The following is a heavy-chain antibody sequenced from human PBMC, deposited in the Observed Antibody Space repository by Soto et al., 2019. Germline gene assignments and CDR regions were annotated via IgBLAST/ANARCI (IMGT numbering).Heavy chain of an antibody. V-gene: IGHV4-39*01. J-gene: IGHJ2*01. CDR3: ARHDYGDTNRDWYLDL. D-gene: IGHD4-17*01. CDR1: GDSISSSSYY. Sequence: QLQLQESGPGLVKPSETLSLTCTVSGDSISSSSYYWGWIRQPPGKGLEGIGSIYYSGNSYYNPSLKSRVTRTVDTATNQLSQRLRSVTAADTAVYYCARHDYGDTNRDWYLDLCGRGTLVTVSS. CDR2: IYYSGNS.